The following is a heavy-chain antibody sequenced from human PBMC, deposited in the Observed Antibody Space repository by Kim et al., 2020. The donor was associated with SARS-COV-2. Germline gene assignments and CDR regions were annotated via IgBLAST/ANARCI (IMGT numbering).Heavy chain of an antibody. CDR3: ARGGLSDEDSSGSDAFDI. Sequence: SETLSLTCTVSGGSISSSSYYWGWIRQPPGKGLEWIGSIYDSGSTYYNPSLKSRVTISVDTAKNQFSLKLSSVTAADTAVYYCARGGLSDEDSSGSDAFDIWGQGTMVTVSS. J-gene: IGHJ3*02. D-gene: IGHD3-22*01. CDR2: IYDSGST. CDR1: GGSISSSSYY. V-gene: IGHV4-39*07.